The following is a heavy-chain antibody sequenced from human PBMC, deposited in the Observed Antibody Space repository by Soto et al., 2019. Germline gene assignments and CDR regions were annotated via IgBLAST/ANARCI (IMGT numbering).Heavy chain of an antibody. CDR2: INAGNGNT. CDR3: ARVVIAPAATRIDY. V-gene: IGHV1-3*01. CDR1: GYTFTSYA. J-gene: IGHJ4*02. D-gene: IGHD2-2*01. Sequence: ASVKVSCKASGYTFTSYAMHCVRQAPGQRLEWMGWINAGNGNTKYSQKFQGRVTITRDTSASTAYMELSSLRSEDTAVYYCARVVIAPAATRIDYWGQGTLVTVSS.